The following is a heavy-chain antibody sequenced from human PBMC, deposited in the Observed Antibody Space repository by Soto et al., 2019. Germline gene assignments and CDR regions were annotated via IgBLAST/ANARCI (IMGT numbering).Heavy chain of an antibody. D-gene: IGHD1-26*01. CDR1: VFTFSDYY. CDR3: ATVVGATTD. Sequence: QVQLVESGGGLVKPGGSLRLSCAADVFTFSDYYKRWIRQAPGKGLEWVSYISSSSSYTNYADSVKGRFTISRDNAKNSLYLQMNSLRAEDTAVYYCATVVGATTDWGQGTLVTVSS. CDR2: ISSSSSYT. V-gene: IGHV3-11*05. J-gene: IGHJ4*02.